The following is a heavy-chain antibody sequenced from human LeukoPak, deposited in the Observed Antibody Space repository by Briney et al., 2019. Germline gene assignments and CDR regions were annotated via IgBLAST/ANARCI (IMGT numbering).Heavy chain of an antibody. D-gene: IGHD3-10*01. CDR2: ISGSGGST. J-gene: IGHJ4*02. V-gene: IGHV3-23*01. CDR3: AKIWSDQDYYGSGTRGGY. CDR1: GFTFSSYE. Sequence: HPGGSLRLSCAASGFTFSSYEMNWVRQAPGKGLEWVSAISGSGGSTYYADSVKGRFTISRDNSKNTLYLQMNSLRAEDTAVYYCAKIWSDQDYYGSGTRGGYWGQGTLVTVSS.